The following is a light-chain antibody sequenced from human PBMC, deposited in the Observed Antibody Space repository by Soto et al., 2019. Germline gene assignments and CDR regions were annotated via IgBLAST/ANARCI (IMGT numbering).Light chain of an antibody. CDR2: SNN. V-gene: IGLV1-47*02. Sequence: QSVLTQPPSASGTPGQRVTISCSGSSSNIGSNYVYWYQQLPGTAPKLLIYSNNQRPSGVPDRFSGSKSGTSASLAISCLRSEDEADYYGAAWDDSLSGRVFGGGTKLTVL. CDR1: SSNIGSNY. CDR3: AAWDDSLSGRV. J-gene: IGLJ3*02.